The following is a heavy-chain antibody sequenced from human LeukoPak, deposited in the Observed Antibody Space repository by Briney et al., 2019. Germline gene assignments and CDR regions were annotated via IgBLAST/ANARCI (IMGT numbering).Heavy chain of an antibody. CDR1: GYTFTSYY. CDR2: INPSGGST. J-gene: IGHJ4*02. Sequence: ASVKVSCKASGYTFTSYYMHWVRQAPGQGLEWMGIINPSGGSTSYAQKFQGRVTMTRDTSTSTVYMELSSLRSEDTAVYYCARCSDCAAAAYYFDYWGQGTLVTVSS. V-gene: IGHV1-46*01. CDR3: ARCSDCAAAAYYFDY. D-gene: IGHD2-21*02.